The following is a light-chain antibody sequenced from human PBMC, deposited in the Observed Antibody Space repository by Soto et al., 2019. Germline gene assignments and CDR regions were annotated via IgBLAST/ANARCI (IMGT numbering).Light chain of an antibody. J-gene: IGKJ5*01. CDR1: HSVTTN. Sequence: EFVLTHSPATLSFSPLERAPLSCSSSHSVTTNLAWYQQNPGQALRLLIYGAATRATGIPARFSGSGSGTDFTLTISRLEPEDFAVYYCQQYGSLITFGQGTRLEI. V-gene: IGKV3-20*01. CDR2: GAA. CDR3: QQYGSLIT.